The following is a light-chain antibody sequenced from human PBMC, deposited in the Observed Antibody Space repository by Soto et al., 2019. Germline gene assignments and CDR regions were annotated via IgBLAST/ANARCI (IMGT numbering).Light chain of an antibody. Sequence: DIQMTQSPSTLPASVGDRVTITCRASQSISSWLAWYPQKPGKAPKLLIYDASSLESGVPSRFSGSGSGTEFTLTISSLQPDDFATDYCQQYNSYFLTLGGGTKVEIK. CDR2: DAS. CDR1: QSISSW. V-gene: IGKV1-5*01. J-gene: IGKJ4*01. CDR3: QQYNSYFLT.